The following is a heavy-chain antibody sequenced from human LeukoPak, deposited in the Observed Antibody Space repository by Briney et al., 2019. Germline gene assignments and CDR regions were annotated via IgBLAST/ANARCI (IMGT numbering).Heavy chain of an antibody. Sequence: SVMVSCKASGGTFTNYAISWVRQAPGQGLEWMGGIIPIFSTANYAQKFQGRVSISANESTSTAYVEVSSLRSEDTAVYYCARTRMGGYSGYANYYYMDGGGKGTTVTISS. CDR2: IIPIFSTA. CDR1: GGTFTNYA. CDR3: ARTRMGGYSGYANYYYMDG. V-gene: IGHV1-69*13. D-gene: IGHD5-12*01. J-gene: IGHJ6*03.